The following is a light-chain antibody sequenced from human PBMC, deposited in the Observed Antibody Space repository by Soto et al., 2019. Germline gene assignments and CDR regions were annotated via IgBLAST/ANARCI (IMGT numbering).Light chain of an antibody. CDR2: DAS. Sequence: DIQMTQSPSTLSASVGDRVTITCRASQSISSWLAWYQQKPGKAPKLLIYDASSLESGVPSRFSGSGSGTEFTLTISSLQPADFATYYCQQYNSYRRTFGQGTKVEIK. CDR3: QQYNSYRRT. J-gene: IGKJ1*01. CDR1: QSISSW. V-gene: IGKV1-5*01.